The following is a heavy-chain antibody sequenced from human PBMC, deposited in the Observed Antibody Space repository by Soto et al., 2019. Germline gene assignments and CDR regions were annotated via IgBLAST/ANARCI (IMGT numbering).Heavy chain of an antibody. V-gene: IGHV4-39*01. CDR3: ATTRGIAVGGSFDY. J-gene: IGHJ4*02. D-gene: IGHD6-19*01. Sequence: PSETLSLTCTVSGVSIGSINFYWGWIRQSPGKGLEWIGTLYSGSTFSSLSLKNRVTISVDTSKNQVSLKLRSVASADTAFYYCATTRGIAVGGSFDYWGQGIQVTVSS. CDR1: GVSIGSINFY. CDR2: LYSGST.